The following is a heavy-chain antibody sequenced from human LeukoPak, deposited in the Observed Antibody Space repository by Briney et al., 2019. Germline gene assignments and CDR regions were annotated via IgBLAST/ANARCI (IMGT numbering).Heavy chain of an antibody. V-gene: IGHV1-18*01. Sequence: ASVKVSCKASGYTFNSNDITWVRQADGQVLEWMGRISAYNGNTNYAKKVQGRVTMSTDTSTSTAYMDLRRLRTHDTAVYYCARVSHYYGSEIEYWGQGTLVTVSS. J-gene: IGHJ4*02. CDR3: ARVSHYYGSEIEY. CDR1: GYTFNSND. CDR2: ISAYNGNT. D-gene: IGHD3-10*01.